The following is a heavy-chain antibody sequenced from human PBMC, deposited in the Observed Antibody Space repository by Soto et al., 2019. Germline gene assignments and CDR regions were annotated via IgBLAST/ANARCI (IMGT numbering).Heavy chain of an antibody. CDR2: IAFTGSAT. CDR1: GFTFHDYA. V-gene: IGHV3-23*05. D-gene: IGHD6-19*01. J-gene: IGHJ4*02. CDR3: ARGGGSGWSYYFDY. Sequence: GGSLRLSCATSGFTFHDYAMSWVRQAPGKGLEWVSAIAFTGSATYYADSVKGRFTISRDNSKNTLYLQMNSLRAEDTAVYYCARGGGSGWSYYFDYWGQGTLVTVSS.